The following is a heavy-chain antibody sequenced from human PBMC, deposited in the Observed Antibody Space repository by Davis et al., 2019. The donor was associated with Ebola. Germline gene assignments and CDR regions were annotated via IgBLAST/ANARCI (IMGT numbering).Heavy chain of an antibody. Sequence: SETLSLSCAVYGDLFSGYYWTWIRQPPGKGLEWIGEINHSGSTNYNPSLKSRVTISVDTSKNQFSLKLSSVTAADTAVYYCARAQQLVLYYWGQGTLVTVSS. CDR2: INHSGST. D-gene: IGHD6-13*01. CDR1: GDLFSGYY. J-gene: IGHJ4*02. CDR3: ARAQQLVLYY. V-gene: IGHV4-34*01.